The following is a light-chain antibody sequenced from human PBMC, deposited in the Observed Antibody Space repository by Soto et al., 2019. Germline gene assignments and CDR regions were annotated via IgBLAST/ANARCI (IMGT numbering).Light chain of an antibody. CDR3: MQTAQFPQT. CDR1: QSLVHSDGNTY. CDR2: KIS. J-gene: IGKJ1*01. V-gene: IGKV2-24*01. Sequence: IVMTQTPLSSPVTLGQPASISCRSSQSLVHSDGNTYLSWLQQRPGQPPRLLIYKISHRFSGVPDRFSGRGAGTDFTLKISRVEAEDVGVYYCMQTAQFPQTFGQGTKVEIK.